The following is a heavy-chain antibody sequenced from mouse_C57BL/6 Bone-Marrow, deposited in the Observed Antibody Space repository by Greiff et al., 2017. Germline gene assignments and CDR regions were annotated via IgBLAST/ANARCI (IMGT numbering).Heavy chain of an antibody. D-gene: IGHD2-3*01. J-gene: IGHJ4*01. CDR1: GFTFSSYG. CDR2: ISSGGSYT. Sequence: EVKVVESGGDLVKPGGSLKLSCAASGFTFSSYGMSWVRQTPDKRLEWVATISSGGSYTYYPDSVKGRFTISRDNAKNTLYLQMSSLKSEDTAMYYCARHRGWLLPAMDYWGQGTSVTVSS. V-gene: IGHV5-6*01. CDR3: ARHRGWLLPAMDY.